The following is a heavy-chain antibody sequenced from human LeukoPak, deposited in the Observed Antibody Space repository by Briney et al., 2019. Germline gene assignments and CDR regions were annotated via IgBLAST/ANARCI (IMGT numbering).Heavy chain of an antibody. J-gene: IGHJ4*02. D-gene: IGHD4-23*01. CDR1: GYTFTGYY. CDR2: INPNSGGT. CDR3: ARRTTVVTPDFDY. V-gene: IGHV1-2*02. Sequence: ASVKVSCKASGYTFTGYYMHWVRQAPGQGLEWMGWINPNSGGTNYAQKFQGRVTMTTDTSTSTAYMELRSLRSDDTAVYYCARRTTVVTPDFDYWGQGTLVTVSS.